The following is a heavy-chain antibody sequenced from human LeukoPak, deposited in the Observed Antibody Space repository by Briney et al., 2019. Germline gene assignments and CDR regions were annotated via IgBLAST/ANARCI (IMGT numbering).Heavy chain of an antibody. CDR1: GITLRAYA. CDR2: ISSSGSTI. Sequence: GGSLRLSCAASGITLRAYAMHWVRQAPGKGLEWVSYISSSGSTIYYADSVKGRFTISRDNAKNSLYLQMNSLRAEDTAVYYCARCRAYYYDSSGYPGSRWFDPWGQGTLVTVSS. D-gene: IGHD3-22*01. V-gene: IGHV3-48*04. CDR3: ARCRAYYYDSSGYPGSRWFDP. J-gene: IGHJ5*02.